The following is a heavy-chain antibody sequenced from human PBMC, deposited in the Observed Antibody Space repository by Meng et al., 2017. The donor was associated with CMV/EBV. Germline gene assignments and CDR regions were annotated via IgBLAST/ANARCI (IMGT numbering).Heavy chain of an antibody. V-gene: IGHV4-34*01. J-gene: IGHJ5*02. Sequence: SETLSLTCAVYGGSFSGYYWSWIRQPPGKGLEWIGEINHSGSTNYNPSLKSRVTISVDTSKNQFSLKLSSVTAADTPVYYCARRGSIHGWFDPWGQGTLVTVSS. D-gene: IGHD2-21*01. CDR1: GGSFSGYY. CDR2: INHSGST. CDR3: ARRGSIHGWFDP.